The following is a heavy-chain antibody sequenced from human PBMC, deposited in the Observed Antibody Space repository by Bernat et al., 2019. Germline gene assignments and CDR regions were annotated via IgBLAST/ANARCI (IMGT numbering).Heavy chain of an antibody. CDR1: GFTFSSYA. D-gene: IGHD1-26*01. CDR3: AKAPVGAPLWVDY. CDR2: ISGSGGST. V-gene: IGHV3-23*01. J-gene: IGHJ4*02. Sequence: EWQRLESGGGLVQPGGSLRPSCAAPGFTFSSYAMSWVGQAPGKGLEWVSAISGSGGSTYYADSVKGRFTISRDNSKNTLYLQMNSLRAEDTAVYYCAKAPVGAPLWVDYWGQGTLVTVSS.